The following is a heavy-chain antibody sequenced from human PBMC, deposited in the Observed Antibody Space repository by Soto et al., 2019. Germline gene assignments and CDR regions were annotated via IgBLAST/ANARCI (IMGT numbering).Heavy chain of an antibody. J-gene: IGHJ5*02. CDR3: ARHRGYYGSGSYYKRNWFDP. CDR1: VGSISSSSYY. V-gene: IGHV4-39*01. D-gene: IGHD3-10*01. CDR2: IYYSGST. Sequence: SDTLSLTCTVSVGSISSSSYYWCWIRQPPGNGLEWIGSIYYSGSTYYNPSLKSRVTISVDTSKNQFSLKLSSVTAADTAVYYCARHRGYYGSGSYYKRNWFDPLGPGNRGHRLL.